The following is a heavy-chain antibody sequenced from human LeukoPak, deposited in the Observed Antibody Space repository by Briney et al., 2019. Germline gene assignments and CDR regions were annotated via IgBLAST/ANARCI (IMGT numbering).Heavy chain of an antibody. CDR1: GFPFSSYA. CDR2: VSGSGDTT. J-gene: IGHJ4*02. V-gene: IGHV3-23*01. D-gene: IGHD3-10*01. Sequence: GESLRLSCAASGFPFSSYAMSWVRQPPGKGLEWVSGVSGSGDTTYYADSVKDRFTISRDNSKNTLYLQMDSLRAEDAAVYYCAKSDYYHESGHPSSFEYWGQGTLVTVSS. CDR3: AKSDYYHESGHPSSFEY.